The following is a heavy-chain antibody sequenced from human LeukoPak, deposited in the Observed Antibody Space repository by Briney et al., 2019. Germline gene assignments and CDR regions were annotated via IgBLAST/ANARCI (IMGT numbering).Heavy chain of an antibody. Sequence: GGSLRLSCAASGFTFSSYEMNWVRQAPGKGLEWVSYISSSGSTIYYADSVKGRFTISRDNSKNTLYLQMNSLRAEDTAVYYCARWGMAVAGTRFKDAFDIWGQGTMVTVSS. J-gene: IGHJ3*02. V-gene: IGHV3-48*03. D-gene: IGHD6-19*01. CDR2: ISSSGSTI. CDR3: ARWGMAVAGTRFKDAFDI. CDR1: GFTFSSYE.